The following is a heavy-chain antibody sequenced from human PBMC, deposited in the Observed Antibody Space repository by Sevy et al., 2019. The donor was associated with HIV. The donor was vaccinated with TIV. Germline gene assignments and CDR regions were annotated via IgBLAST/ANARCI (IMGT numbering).Heavy chain of an antibody. CDR1: GGSISSYY. D-gene: IGHD3-22*01. J-gene: IGHJ3*02. CDR2: IYYSGST. V-gene: IGHV4-59*01. Sequence: SETLSLTCTVSGGSISSYYWSWIRQPPGKGLEWIGYIYYSGSTNYNPPLKSRVTISVDTSKNQFSLKLIHVTSADTAVYYCARDRPPYSYDSSGYSPRAFDIWGQGTMVTVSS. CDR3: ARDRPPYSYDSSGYSPRAFDI.